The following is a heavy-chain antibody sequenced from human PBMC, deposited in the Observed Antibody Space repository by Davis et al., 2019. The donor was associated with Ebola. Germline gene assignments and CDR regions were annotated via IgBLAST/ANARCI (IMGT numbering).Heavy chain of an antibody. J-gene: IGHJ4*02. Sequence: GESLKISCAASGFTFSSYWMNWVRQAPGKGLDRVANIKHVGSEKYYVDSVKGRFTISRDNAKNSLYLQMNSLRAEDTAEYYCARVAPVLRFLEWSPRGGQGTLVTVSS. CDR1: GFTFSSYW. D-gene: IGHD3-3*01. CDR3: ARVAPVLRFLEWSPR. V-gene: IGHV3-7*01. CDR2: IKHVGSEK.